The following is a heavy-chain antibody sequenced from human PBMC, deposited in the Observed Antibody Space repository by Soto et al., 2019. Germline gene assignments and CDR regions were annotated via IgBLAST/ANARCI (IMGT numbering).Heavy chain of an antibody. CDR2: IIPIFGTA. CDR3: AFGVAYYYGMDV. CDR1: VGTFSSYA. Sequence: SAKVSCKASVGTFSSYAISWVRQAPGQGLEWMGGIIPIFGTANYAQKFQGRVTITADESTSTAYMELSSLRSEDTAVYYCAFGVAYYYGMDVWGQGTTVTVSS. D-gene: IGHD3-3*01. J-gene: IGHJ6*02. V-gene: IGHV1-69*13.